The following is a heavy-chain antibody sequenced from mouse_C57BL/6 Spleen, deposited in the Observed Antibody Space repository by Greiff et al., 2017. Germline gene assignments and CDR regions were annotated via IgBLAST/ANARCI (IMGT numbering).Heavy chain of an antibody. Sequence: QVQLKQSGAELARPGASVKLSCKASGYNFTRSGTSWVKQRTGQGLEWIGESYPRSGNTYYNEKFKGKATLTADKASSTAYMELRILTSEDSAVYFCARNTVVAGGYWGQGTTLTVSS. CDR3: ARNTVVAGGY. CDR2: SYPRSGNT. V-gene: IGHV1-81*01. D-gene: IGHD1-1*01. J-gene: IGHJ2*01. CDR1: GYNFTRSG.